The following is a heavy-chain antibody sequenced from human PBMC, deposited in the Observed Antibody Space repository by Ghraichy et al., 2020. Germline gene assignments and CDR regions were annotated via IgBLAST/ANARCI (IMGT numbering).Heavy chain of an antibody. J-gene: IGHJ4*02. CDR2: IYYSGST. CDR3: ARQLSIKWELPFDF. V-gene: IGHV4-59*08. CDR1: GGSISSYY. Sequence: SETLSLTCTVSGGSISSYYWSWIRQPPGKGLEWIGYIYYSGSTNYNPSLKSRVTISVDTSKNQFSLKLSSVTAADTAVYYCARQLSIKWELPFDFWGQGTLVTVSS. D-gene: IGHD1-26*01.